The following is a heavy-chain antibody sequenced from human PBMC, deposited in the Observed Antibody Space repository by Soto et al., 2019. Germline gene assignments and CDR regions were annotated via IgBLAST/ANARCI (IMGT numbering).Heavy chain of an antibody. J-gene: IGHJ6*02. CDR2: IYYSGST. D-gene: IGHD6-13*01. CDR3: ARHSSSWVGYYYYYGMDV. CDR1: GGSISSYY. Sequence: SETLSLTCTVSGGSISSYYWSWIWQPPGKGLEWIGYIYYSGSTNYNPSLKSRVTISVDTSKNQFSLKLSSVTAADTAVYYCARHSSSWVGYYYYYGMDVWGQGTTVTVSS. V-gene: IGHV4-59*01.